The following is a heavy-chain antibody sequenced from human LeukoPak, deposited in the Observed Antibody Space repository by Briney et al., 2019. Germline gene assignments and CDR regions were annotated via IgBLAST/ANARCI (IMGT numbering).Heavy chain of an antibody. CDR1: GDSFSTSY. D-gene: IGHD3-22*01. CDR2: IYTSGST. CDR3: ARDLGYDSSGYRY. V-gene: IGHV4-4*07. Sequence: SETLSLTCAVSGDSFSTSYWTWIRQSAGKGLEWIGRIYTSGSTNYNPSLRSRVTMSIDTSKKQFSLKLSPLTAADTAVYYCARDLGYDSSGYRYWGQGTLVTVSS. J-gene: IGHJ4*02.